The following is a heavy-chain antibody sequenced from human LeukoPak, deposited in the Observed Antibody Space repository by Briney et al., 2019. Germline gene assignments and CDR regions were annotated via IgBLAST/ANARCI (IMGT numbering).Heavy chain of an antibody. CDR2: IYYSGST. Sequence: SETLSLTCTVSGGSISSGSYYWSWIRQPPGKGLEWIGYIYYSGSTNYNPSLKSRVTISVDTSKNQFSLKLSSVTAADTAVYYCARDCSGGSCRFDYWGQGTLVTVSS. D-gene: IGHD2-15*01. V-gene: IGHV4-61*01. CDR1: GGSISSGSYY. J-gene: IGHJ4*02. CDR3: ARDCSGGSCRFDY.